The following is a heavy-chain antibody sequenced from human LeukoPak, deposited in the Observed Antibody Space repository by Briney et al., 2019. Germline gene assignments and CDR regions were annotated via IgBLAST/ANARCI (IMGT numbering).Heavy chain of an antibody. CDR3: ARFGLNYGGNPGDY. CDR2: INAGNGNT. D-gene: IGHD4-23*01. V-gene: IGHV1-3*01. Sequence: EASVKVSCKASGYTFTSYAMHWVHQAPGQRLEWMGWINAGNGNTKYSQKFQGRVTITRDTSASTAYMELSSLISEDTAVYYCARFGLNYGGNPGDYWGQGTLVTVSS. CDR1: GYTFTSYA. J-gene: IGHJ4*02.